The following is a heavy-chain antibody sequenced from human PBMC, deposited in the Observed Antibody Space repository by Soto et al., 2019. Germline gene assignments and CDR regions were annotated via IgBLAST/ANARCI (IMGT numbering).Heavy chain of an antibody. D-gene: IGHD6-13*01. V-gene: IGHV1-2*02. CDR2: INPNTGGT. J-gene: IGHJ5*02. CDR1: GYSFAGHY. CDR3: ARYARISAGDKRFDP. Sequence: QVHLVQSGAEVKKPGASVKVSCKTSGYSFAGHYMHWVRQAPGQGREWLGWINPNTGGTSYTYKLQGRVAMTRDMSTTTAYLELSRLTSDDTAVYYCARYARISAGDKRFDPLGQGTLVTVSS.